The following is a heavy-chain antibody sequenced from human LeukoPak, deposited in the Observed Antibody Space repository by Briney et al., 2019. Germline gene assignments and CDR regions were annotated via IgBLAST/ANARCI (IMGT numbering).Heavy chain of an antibody. CDR1: GFTFSSNW. CDR2: IKQDGSEN. J-gene: IGHJ4*02. V-gene: IGHV3-7*01. Sequence: GGSLRLSCAASGFTFSSNWMSWVRQAPGKGLEWVANIKQDGSENYYVDSVKGRYTISRDNAKNSLYLQMNSLRAEDTAVYYCARDLSPHYDFWSGYYPNYFDYWGQGTLVTVSS. CDR3: ARDLSPHYDFWSGYYPNYFDY. D-gene: IGHD3-3*01.